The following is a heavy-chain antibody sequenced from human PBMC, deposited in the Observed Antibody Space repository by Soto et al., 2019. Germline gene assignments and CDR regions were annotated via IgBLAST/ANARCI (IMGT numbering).Heavy chain of an antibody. J-gene: IGHJ4*02. Sequence: ASVKVSCKASGYTFTSYYMHWVRQASGQGLEWMGIINPSGGSTSYAQKFQGRVTMTRDTSTSTVYMELSSLRSEDTAVYYCARDTTYYDSSGYYYVPLYYFDYWGQGTLVAVSS. D-gene: IGHD3-22*01. CDR2: INPSGGST. CDR1: GYTFTSYY. V-gene: IGHV1-46*01. CDR3: ARDTTYYDSSGYYYVPLYYFDY.